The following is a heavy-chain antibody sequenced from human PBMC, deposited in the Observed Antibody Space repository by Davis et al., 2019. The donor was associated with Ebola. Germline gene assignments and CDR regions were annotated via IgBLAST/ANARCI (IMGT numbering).Heavy chain of an antibody. CDR3: ASSSSQLYYHYGMDV. J-gene: IGHJ6*02. CDR2: INPSSGGT. Sequence: ASVKVSCKPSGYTFINYFIHWVRQGPGQGLEWMGCINPSSGGTKFAQKFQGRVAMTRDTSISTAYMEVSTLRSDDTAVYYCASSSSQLYYHYGMDVWGQGTTVTVSS. V-gene: IGHV1-2*02. CDR1: GYTFINYF. D-gene: IGHD6-6*01.